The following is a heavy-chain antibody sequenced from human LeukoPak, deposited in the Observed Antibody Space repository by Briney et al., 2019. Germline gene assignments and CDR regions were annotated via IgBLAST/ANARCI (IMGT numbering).Heavy chain of an antibody. J-gene: IGHJ4*02. CDR3: ARCSGKKLWLSDFDY. CDR1: GFTFSDYY. Sequence: PGGSLRLSCAASGFTFSDYYMSWIRQAPGKGLEWVSYISSSSSYTNYADSVKGRFTISRDNAKNSLYLQMNSLRAEDTAVYYCARCSGKKLWLSDFDYWGQGTLVTVSS. V-gene: IGHV3-11*03. D-gene: IGHD3-10*02. CDR2: ISSSSSYT.